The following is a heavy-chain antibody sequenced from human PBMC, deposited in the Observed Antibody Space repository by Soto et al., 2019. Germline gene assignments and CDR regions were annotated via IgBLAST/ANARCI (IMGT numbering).Heavy chain of an antibody. D-gene: IGHD2-2*01. CDR2: ISYDGSNK. CDR1: GFIFSSYG. Sequence: QVQLVESGGGVVQPGRSLRLSCAASGFIFSSYGMHWVRQAPGKGLEWVAVISYDGSNKYYADSVKGRLTISRDNSKNTLYLQINSLRAEDTAVYYCAKGQHCSTTSCYFYYYGVDVWGQGTTVAVSS. V-gene: IGHV3-30*18. J-gene: IGHJ6*02. CDR3: AKGQHCSTTSCYFYYYGVDV.